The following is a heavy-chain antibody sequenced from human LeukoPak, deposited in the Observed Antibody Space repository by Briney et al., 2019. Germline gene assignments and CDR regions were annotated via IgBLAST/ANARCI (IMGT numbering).Heavy chain of an antibody. CDR3: ARDYNWNPYYYYYYYMDV. Sequence: GASVKVSCKASGYTFTSYGISWVRQAPGQGLEWMGWISAYNGNTNYAQKLQGRVTMTTDTSTSTAYMELRSLRSDDTAVYYCARDYNWNPYYYYYYYMDVWGKGTTVTVSS. V-gene: IGHV1-18*01. CDR1: GYTFTSYG. D-gene: IGHD1-20*01. CDR2: ISAYNGNT. J-gene: IGHJ6*03.